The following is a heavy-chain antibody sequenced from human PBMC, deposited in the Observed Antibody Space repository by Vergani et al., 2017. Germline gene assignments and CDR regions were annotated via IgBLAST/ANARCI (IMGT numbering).Heavy chain of an antibody. Sequence: QVQLVQSGAEVKKPGSSVKVSCKASGGTFSSCAISWVRQAPGQGLEWMGGIIPIFGTANYAQKFQGRVTITADESTSTAYMELSSLRAEDTAVYYWAGDDSYQLSHYGGDYYYGMDVWGQGTTVTVSS. D-gene: IGHD2-2*01. CDR1: GGTFSSCA. V-gene: IGHV1-69*12. CDR3: AGDDSYQLSHYGGDYYYGMDV. CDR2: IIPIFGTA. J-gene: IGHJ6*02.